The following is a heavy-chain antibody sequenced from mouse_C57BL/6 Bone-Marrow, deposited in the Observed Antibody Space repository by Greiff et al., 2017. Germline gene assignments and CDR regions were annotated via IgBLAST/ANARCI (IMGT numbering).Heavy chain of an antibody. V-gene: IGHV3-1*01. J-gene: IGHJ3*01. D-gene: IGHD2-1*01. CDR3: ARFGNHGGFAD. CDR2: ISYSGST. Sequence: EVKLMESGPGMVKPSQSLSLTCTVTGYSITSGYDWHWIRHFPGNKLEWMGYISYSGSTNYNPSLKSRISITHDTSKKHFFLKLNSVTTEDTATYYCARFGNHGGFADWGQGTLVTVSA. CDR1: GYSITSGYD.